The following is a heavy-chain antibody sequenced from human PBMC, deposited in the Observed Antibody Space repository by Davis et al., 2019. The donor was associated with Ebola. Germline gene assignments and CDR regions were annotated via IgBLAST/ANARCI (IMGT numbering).Heavy chain of an antibody. CDR2: INTNTGNP. CDR1: GYTFTSYA. V-gene: IGHV7-4-1*02. J-gene: IGHJ6*04. D-gene: IGHD1-26*01. CDR3: ARDPPPLVVGTTTHYYGMDV. Sequence: AASVKVSCKASGYTFTSYAMNWVRQAPGQGLEWMGWINTNTGNPTYAQGFTGRFVFSLDTSVSTTYLQISSLKAEDTAVYYCARDPPPLVVGTTTHYYGMDVWGKGTTVTVSS.